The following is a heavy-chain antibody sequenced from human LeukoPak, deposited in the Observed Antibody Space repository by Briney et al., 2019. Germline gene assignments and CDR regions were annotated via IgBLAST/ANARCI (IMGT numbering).Heavy chain of an antibody. Sequence: GGSLRLSCAASGLTVSSNYMSWVRQAPGKGLEWVSVIYSGGSTYYADSVKGRFTISRDNSKNTLYLQMNSLRAEDTAVYYCARELCGGDCYTDYWGQGTLVTVSS. CDR1: GLTVSSNY. J-gene: IGHJ4*02. CDR2: IYSGGST. CDR3: ARELCGGDCYTDY. D-gene: IGHD2-21*02. V-gene: IGHV3-53*01.